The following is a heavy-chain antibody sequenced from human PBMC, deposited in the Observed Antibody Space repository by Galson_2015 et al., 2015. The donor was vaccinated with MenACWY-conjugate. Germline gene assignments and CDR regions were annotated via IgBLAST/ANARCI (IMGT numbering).Heavy chain of an antibody. CDR3: VKSGRRGLAQRDLGDY. Sequence: SLRLSCAASGFTFSSYAMHWVRQAPGKGLEYVSAISSNGGSTYYADSVKGRFTISRDNSKNTLYLQMSSLRAEDTAVYYCVKSGRRGLAQRDLGDYWGQGTLVTVSS. V-gene: IGHV3-64D*09. D-gene: IGHD3/OR15-3a*01. J-gene: IGHJ4*02. CDR1: GFTFSSYA. CDR2: ISSNGGST.